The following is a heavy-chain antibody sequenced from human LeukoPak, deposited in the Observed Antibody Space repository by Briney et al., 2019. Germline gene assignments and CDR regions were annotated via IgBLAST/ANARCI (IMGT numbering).Heavy chain of an antibody. CDR1: GFTLSSFW. CDR2: IKQDGSGR. V-gene: IGHV3-7*01. Sequence: GGSLRLSCAASGFTLSSFWMGWVRQAPGKGLEWVANIKQDGSGRYYVDSVKGRFTISRDNAQNSLFLQMNSLRAEDTAFYYCARQLAGPTGYFYMDVWGKGTTVTVSS. J-gene: IGHJ6*03. D-gene: IGHD1-26*01. CDR3: ARQLAGPTGYFYMDV.